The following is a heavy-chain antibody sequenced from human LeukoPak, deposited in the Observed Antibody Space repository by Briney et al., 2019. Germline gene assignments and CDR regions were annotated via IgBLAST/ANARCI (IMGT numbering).Heavy chain of an antibody. Sequence: GESLKISCKGSGYSFTNYWIDWVRQMPEKGLEWMGIIYPGDSDTRYSPSFQGQVTISADKSINTAFLQWRSLKASDTAMYYCARGTGHYYYYMDVWGKGTTVTVSS. D-gene: IGHD1-1*01. J-gene: IGHJ6*03. CDR3: ARGTGHYYYYMDV. CDR1: GYSFTNYW. V-gene: IGHV5-51*01. CDR2: IYPGDSDT.